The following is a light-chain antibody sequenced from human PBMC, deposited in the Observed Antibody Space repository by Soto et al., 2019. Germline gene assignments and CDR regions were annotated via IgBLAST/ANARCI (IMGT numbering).Light chain of an antibody. J-gene: IGKJ2*01. CDR1: QSITSW. CDR3: QQYNSYSSYT. CDR2: DAS. Sequence: DIQMTQSPSTLSASVGDRVTITCRASQSITSWLAWYQQKPAKAPKLLIYDASSLESGVPSRFTGSGAGTEFTLTISGLQPDDFATCYCQQYNSYSSYTCGQGPKLEIK. V-gene: IGKV1-5*01.